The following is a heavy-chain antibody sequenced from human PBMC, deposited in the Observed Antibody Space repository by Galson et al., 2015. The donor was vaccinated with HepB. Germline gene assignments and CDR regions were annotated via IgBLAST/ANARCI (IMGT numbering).Heavy chain of an antibody. CDR3: VNGVGLLADGMDV. V-gene: IGHV3-64D*06. Sequence: SLRLSCAASGFTFSSYAMHWVRQAPGKGLEYVSAISSNGGSTYYADSVKGRFTISRDNSKNTLYLQMSSLRAEDTAVYYCVNGVGLLADGMDVWGQGTTVTVSS. J-gene: IGHJ6*02. D-gene: IGHD2-15*01. CDR1: GFTFSSYA. CDR2: ISSNGGST.